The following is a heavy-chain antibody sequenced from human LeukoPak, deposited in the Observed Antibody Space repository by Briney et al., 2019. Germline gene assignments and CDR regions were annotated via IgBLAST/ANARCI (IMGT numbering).Heavy chain of an antibody. V-gene: IGHV3-74*01. J-gene: IGHJ5*02. CDR2: ISSDGTRT. CDR1: GFTFGTYW. D-gene: IGHD2-21*02. Sequence: GGSLRLSCAVSGFTFGTYWMHWVRHAPGKGPVWVSRISSDGTRTSYVDSVRGRFTISRDNAKNTLYLQMNSLRVEDTAVYYCARSPNCGGDCSWGQGTLVTVSS. CDR3: ARSPNCGGDCS.